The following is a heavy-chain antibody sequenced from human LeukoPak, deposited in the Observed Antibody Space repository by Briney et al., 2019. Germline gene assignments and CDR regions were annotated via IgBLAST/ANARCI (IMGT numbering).Heavy chain of an antibody. J-gene: IGHJ5*02. CDR2: ISSSGTTI. D-gene: IGHD2/OR15-2a*01. CDR3: ARMLLLLSNWFDP. Sequence: GGSLRLSCAASGFTFSSYEMSWVRQAPGKGLEWVSYISSSGTTIYYADSVKGRFTISRDNTKNSLCLQMNGLRAEDTAVYYCARMLLLLSNWFDPWGQGTLVTVSS. V-gene: IGHV3-48*03. CDR1: GFTFSSYE.